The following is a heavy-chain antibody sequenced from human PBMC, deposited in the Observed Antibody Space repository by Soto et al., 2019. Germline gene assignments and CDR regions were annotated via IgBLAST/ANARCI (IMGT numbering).Heavy chain of an antibody. J-gene: IGHJ4*02. D-gene: IGHD3-3*01. CDR3: NTGPWAIFGVRELTSRQVDY. CDR1: GFTFTNAW. Sequence: EVQLVESGGGLVKPGGSLRLSCAASGFTFTNAWMNWVRQAPGEGLEWVGRINNTTHGGTTDYAAPVKGSITISRDDSQNTLYLQMNSRRTEDTAFEYCNTGPWAIFGVRELTSRQVDYWGPGTLVTVSS. CDR2: INNTTHGGTT. V-gene: IGHV3-15*01.